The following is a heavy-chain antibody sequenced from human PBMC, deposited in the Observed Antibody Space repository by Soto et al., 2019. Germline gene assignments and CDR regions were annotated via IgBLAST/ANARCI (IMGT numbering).Heavy chain of an antibody. J-gene: IGHJ6*02. D-gene: IGHD6-19*01. V-gene: IGHV3-23*01. CDR3: AKAIEQWLIRGASGYYGLDV. CDR1: GFIFSSYA. CDR2: IRASDSST. Sequence: GGSLRLSCAASGFIFSSYAMSWVRQAPGKGLEWVSSIRASDSSTYYADPVKGRFTISRDNSKNTLYLQMGSLRAEDTAVYYCAKAIEQWLIRGASGYYGLDVWGQGTTVTVSS.